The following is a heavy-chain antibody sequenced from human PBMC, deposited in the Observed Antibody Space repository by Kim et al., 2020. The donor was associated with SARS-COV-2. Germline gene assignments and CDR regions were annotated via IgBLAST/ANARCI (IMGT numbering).Heavy chain of an antibody. J-gene: IGHJ4*02. V-gene: IGHV3-30*07. CDR3: ARDPVAAAGQNVFDY. Sequence: SVKGRFTISRDNSKNTLYLQMNSLRAEDTAVYYCARDPVAAAGQNVFDYWGQGTLVTVSS. D-gene: IGHD6-13*01.